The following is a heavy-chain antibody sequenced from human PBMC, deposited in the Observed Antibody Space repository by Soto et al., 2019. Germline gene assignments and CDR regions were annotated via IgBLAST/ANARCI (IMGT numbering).Heavy chain of an antibody. CDR2: ISGSGGST. D-gene: IGHD6-19*01. J-gene: IGHJ6*03. Sequence: GESLKISCAASGFTFSSYAMSWVRQAPGKGLEWVSAISGSGGSTYYADSVKGRFTISRDNSKNTLYLQMNSLRAEDTAVYYCAKVGGAVAPYYYYYYMDVWGKGTTVTVSS. CDR3: AKVGGAVAPYYYYYYMDV. V-gene: IGHV3-23*01. CDR1: GFTFSSYA.